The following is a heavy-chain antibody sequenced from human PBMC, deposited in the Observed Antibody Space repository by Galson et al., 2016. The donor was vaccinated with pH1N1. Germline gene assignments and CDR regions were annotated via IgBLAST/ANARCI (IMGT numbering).Heavy chain of an antibody. J-gene: IGHJ4*02. V-gene: IGHV1-69*13. D-gene: IGHD3-22*01. CDR1: GGPFSAYT. CDR3: ARRHKYFDTSGFQN. CDR2: IIPIFGTP. Sequence: SVKVSCKASGGPFSAYTINWVRQAPGQGLEWIGGIIPIFGTPTYAQKCQGRVTITADESSTTHYMELRSLRSEDTAIYYCARRHKYFDTSGFQNWGQGTLVTVSS.